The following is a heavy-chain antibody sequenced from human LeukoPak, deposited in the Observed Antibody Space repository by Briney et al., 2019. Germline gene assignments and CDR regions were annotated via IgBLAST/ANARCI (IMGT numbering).Heavy chain of an antibody. CDR2: IHYSGST. D-gene: IGHD3-22*01. V-gene: IGHV4-59*01. Sequence: SETLSLTCTVSGVSISSYYWSWIRQPPGKGLEWIGYIHYSGSTNYNPSLKSRVTISVDTSKNQFSLKLSSVTAADTAVYYCARARYYYDSSGYYGLDYWGQGTLVTVSS. CDR3: ARARYYYDSSGYYGLDY. CDR1: GVSISSYY. J-gene: IGHJ4*02.